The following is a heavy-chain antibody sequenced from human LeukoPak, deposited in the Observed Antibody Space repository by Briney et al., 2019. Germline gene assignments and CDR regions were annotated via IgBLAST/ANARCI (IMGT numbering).Heavy chain of an antibody. J-gene: IGHJ5*02. D-gene: IGHD3-16*02. CDR1: GYTFTGYY. CDR2: INPNSGGT. CDR3: AKSPSSYDYVWGSYRPYNWFDP. Sequence: ASVKVSCKASGYTFTGYYMHWVRQAPGQGLEWMGWINPNSGGTNYAQKFQGRVTMTRDTSISTAYMELSRLRSDDTAVYYCAKSPSSYDYVWGSYRPYNWFDPWGQGTLVTVSS. V-gene: IGHV1-2*02.